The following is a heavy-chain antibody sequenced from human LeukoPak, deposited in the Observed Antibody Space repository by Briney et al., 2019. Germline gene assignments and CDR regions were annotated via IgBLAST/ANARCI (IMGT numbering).Heavy chain of an antibody. Sequence: SETLSLTCAVYGGSFSGYYWSWIRQPPGKGLEWIGEIIHSGSNNYNPSLKSRVTISVDTSKNQFSLKLSSVTAADTAVYYCARAVGYCSGGSCYKYHKYYFDYWGQGTLVTVSS. J-gene: IGHJ4*02. V-gene: IGHV4-34*12. CDR2: IIHSGSN. CDR1: GGSFSGYY. D-gene: IGHD2-15*01. CDR3: ARAVGYCSGGSCYKYHKYYFDY.